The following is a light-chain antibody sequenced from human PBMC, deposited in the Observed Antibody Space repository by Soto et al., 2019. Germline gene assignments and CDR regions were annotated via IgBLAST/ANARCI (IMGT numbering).Light chain of an antibody. CDR3: QSYDSSLSGYV. CDR2: ANT. J-gene: IGLJ1*01. CDR1: SSNIGPTYD. Sequence: QSVLTQPPSVSGAPGQRDTISCTGRSSNIGPTYDVHWYQQLPGTAPKLLIYANTNRPSGVPDRFSGSKSGTSASLAITGLQAEDEADYFCQSYDSSLSGYVFGTGTKLTVL. V-gene: IGLV1-40*01.